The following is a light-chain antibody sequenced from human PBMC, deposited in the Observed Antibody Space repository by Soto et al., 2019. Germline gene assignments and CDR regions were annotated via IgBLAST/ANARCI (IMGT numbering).Light chain of an antibody. CDR3: QSYDSSLSALYV. J-gene: IGLJ1*01. CDR2: DNN. V-gene: IGLV1-40*01. Sequence: QSALTQPPSVSGAPGQRVTISCTGSSSNIGAGYEVNWYQHLPGTAPKLLIYDNNNRPSGVPDRFSGSKSGTSASLAITGLQAGDEAEYYCQSYDSSLSALYVFGTGTKVTVL. CDR1: SSNIGAGYE.